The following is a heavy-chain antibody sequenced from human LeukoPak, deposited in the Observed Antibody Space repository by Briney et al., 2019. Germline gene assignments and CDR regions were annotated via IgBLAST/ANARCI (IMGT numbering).Heavy chain of an antibody. V-gene: IGHV5-51*01. CDR2: IYPGDSDT. D-gene: IGHD6-13*01. CDR1: GYSFTSYW. J-gene: IGHJ4*02. Sequence: KIGESLKISCKGSGYSFTSYWIGWVRPMPGKGLEWMGIIYPGDSDTRYSPSFQGQVTISADKSISTAYLQWSSLRASDTAMYYCARQFGLYSSSFFDYWGQGTLVTVSS. CDR3: ARQFGLYSSSFFDY.